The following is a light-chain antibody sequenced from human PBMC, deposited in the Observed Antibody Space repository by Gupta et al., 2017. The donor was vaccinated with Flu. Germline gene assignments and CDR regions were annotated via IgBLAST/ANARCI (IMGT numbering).Light chain of an antibody. CDR1: QAVTNSY. V-gene: IGKV3-20*01. CDR3: QQDDTSPWT. J-gene: IGKJ1*01. Sequence: EIVLTQSPGTLSLSPGERASLSCRASQAVTNSYFAWYQQRPGQAPRLLIYDASKRAAGVPDRFSAGESGTDFTLTIGRLEPEDFAVYYCQQDDTSPWTFGQGTKVESK. CDR2: DAS.